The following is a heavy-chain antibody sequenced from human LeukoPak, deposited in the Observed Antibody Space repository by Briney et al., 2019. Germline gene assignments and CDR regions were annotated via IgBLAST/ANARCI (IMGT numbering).Heavy chain of an antibody. D-gene: IGHD5/OR15-5a*01. CDR2: ISAYNGNT. CDR3: ARDWVSTPQLDY. CDR1: GYTFTSYG. Sequence: ASVKVSCKASGYTFTSYGISRVRQAPGQGLEWMGWISAYNGNTNYAQNLQGRVTMTTDTSTSTAYMELRSLRSDDTAVYYCARDWVSTPQLDYWGQGTLVTVSS. V-gene: IGHV1-18*01. J-gene: IGHJ4*02.